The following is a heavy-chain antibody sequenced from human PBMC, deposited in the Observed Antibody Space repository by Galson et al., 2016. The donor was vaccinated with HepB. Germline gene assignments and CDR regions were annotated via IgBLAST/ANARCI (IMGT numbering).Heavy chain of an antibody. CDR2: ISGDGATT. CDR3: AKAGCGNCYSPDS. Sequence: SLRLSCAASGFTFSSHGMTWVRQAPGKRLEWVAGISGDGATTYYADSVRGRFTISRDISKNTLYLHMNSLRVEDAAIYYCAKAGCGNCYSPDSWGQGTLVTVSS. V-gene: IGHV3-23*01. CDR1: GFTFSSHG. J-gene: IGHJ4*02. D-gene: IGHD2-21*02.